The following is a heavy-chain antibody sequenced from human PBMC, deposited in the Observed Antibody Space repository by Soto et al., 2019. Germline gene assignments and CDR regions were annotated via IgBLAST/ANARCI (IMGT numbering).Heavy chain of an antibody. Sequence: PSDTLSLTCTVSGGSISSYYWSWIRPPPGKGLEWIGYIYYSGSTNYNPSLKSRVTISVDTSKNQFSLKLSSVTAADTAVYYCARVLGRIGTLDYWGQLTLVTVSS. CDR1: GGSISSYY. V-gene: IGHV4-59*01. CDR2: IYYSGST. D-gene: IGHD1-26*01. CDR3: ARVLGRIGTLDY. J-gene: IGHJ4*02.